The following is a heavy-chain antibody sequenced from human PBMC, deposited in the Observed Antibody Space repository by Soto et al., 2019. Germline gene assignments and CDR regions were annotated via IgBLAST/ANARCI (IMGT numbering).Heavy chain of an antibody. D-gene: IGHD3-10*01. V-gene: IGHV1-18*01. CDR3: ARDRSYYGAGSYYFYWYFDL. Sequence: ASVKVSCKASGYTFTSYGISWVRQAPGQGLEWMGWISAYNGNTNYAQKLQGRVTMTTDTSTSTSYMEMRSLRSDDTAVYYCARDRSYYGAGSYYFYWYFDLWGRGTMVTVSS. CDR2: ISAYNGNT. J-gene: IGHJ2*01. CDR1: GYTFTSYG.